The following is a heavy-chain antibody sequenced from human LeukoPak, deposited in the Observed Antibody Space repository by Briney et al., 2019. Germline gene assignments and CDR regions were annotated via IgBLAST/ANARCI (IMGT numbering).Heavy chain of an antibody. CDR2: INPKSFGT. CDR3: ARDLGSRGSGSPLDY. Sequence: ASVKVSCKASGYTFTGYYMHWVRQAPGQGLEWMGWINPKSFGTKYAEKFQGRVTMTRDTSINTAYMELSRLTSDDTAVYYCARDLGSRGSGSPLDYWGQGTLVTVSS. D-gene: IGHD3-10*01. V-gene: IGHV1-2*02. J-gene: IGHJ4*02. CDR1: GYTFTGYY.